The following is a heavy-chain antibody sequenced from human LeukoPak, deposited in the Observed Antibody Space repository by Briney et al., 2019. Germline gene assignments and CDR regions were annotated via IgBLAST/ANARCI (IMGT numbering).Heavy chain of an antibody. D-gene: IGHD1-26*01. V-gene: IGHV3-33*01. CDR3: VRKTVGAQNWFGP. CDR1: GFTFSSYG. Sequence: GRSLRLSCAASGFTFSSYGMHWVRQAPGKGLEWVAVIWYDGSNKYYADSVKGRFTISRDNSKNTLYLQMNSLRAEDSAVYYCVRKTVGAQNWFGPWGQGTLVSVSS. CDR2: IWYDGSNK. J-gene: IGHJ5*02.